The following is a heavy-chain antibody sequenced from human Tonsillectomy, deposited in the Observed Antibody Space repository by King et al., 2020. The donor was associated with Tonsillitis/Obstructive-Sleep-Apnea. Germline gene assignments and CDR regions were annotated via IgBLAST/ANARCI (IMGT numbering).Heavy chain of an antibody. CDR2: IDPSDSYT. V-gene: IGHV5-10-1*03. CDR3: ASHVDPVVVTDDY. CDR1: GYSFTSYW. J-gene: IGHJ4*02. D-gene: IGHD5-18*01. Sequence: QLVQSGAEVKKPGESLRISCKGSGYSFTSYWISWVRQMPGKGLEWMGKIDPSDSYTNYSPSFQGHVSISADKSISTAYLQWSSLKASDSAMYYCASHVDPVVVTDDYWGQGTLVTVSS.